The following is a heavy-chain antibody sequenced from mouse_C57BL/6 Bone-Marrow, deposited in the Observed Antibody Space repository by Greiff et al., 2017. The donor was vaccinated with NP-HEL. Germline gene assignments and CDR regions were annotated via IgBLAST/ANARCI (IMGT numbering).Heavy chain of an antibody. CDR3: AREGGLFYDGYPFAY. Sequence: EVQLVESGPGLVKPSQSLSLTCSVTGYSITSGYYWNWIRQFPGNKLEWMGYISYDGSNNYNPSLKNRISITRDTSKNQFFLKLNSVTTEDTATYYCAREGGLFYDGYPFAYWGQGTLVTVSA. V-gene: IGHV3-6*01. J-gene: IGHJ3*01. CDR1: GYSITSGYY. CDR2: ISYDGSN. D-gene: IGHD2-3*01.